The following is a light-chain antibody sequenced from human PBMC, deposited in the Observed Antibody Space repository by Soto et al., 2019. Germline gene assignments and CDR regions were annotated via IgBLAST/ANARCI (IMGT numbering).Light chain of an antibody. Sequence: EVRLTQSPGTLPLSPGERATLSCRASQSVSSTYLAWYQQKSGKAPKLLIYGASIRATGIPDRVSGSGSGTDFTLSIRRLQPEDFAVHYCEQYDTSPRTSGQGTQVQFE. V-gene: IGKV3-20*01. J-gene: IGKJ1*01. CDR1: QSVSSTY. CDR2: GAS. CDR3: EQYDTSPRT.